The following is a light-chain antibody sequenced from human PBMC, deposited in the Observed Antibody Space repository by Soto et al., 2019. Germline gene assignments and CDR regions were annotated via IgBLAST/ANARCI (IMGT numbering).Light chain of an antibody. CDR3: QQYGSSPGT. CDR1: PSVSSSY. V-gene: IGKV3-20*01. Sequence: ELVLTQSPGTLSLSPGERATLSCRASPSVSSSYLAWYQQKPGQAPRLLIYGASSRATGIPDRFSGSGSGTDFALTISRLEPEDFAVYYCQQYGSSPGTFGQGTKVDIK. CDR2: GAS. J-gene: IGKJ1*01.